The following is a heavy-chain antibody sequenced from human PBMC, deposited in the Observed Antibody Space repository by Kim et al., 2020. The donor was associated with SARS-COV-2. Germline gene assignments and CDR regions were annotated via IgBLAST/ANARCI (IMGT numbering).Heavy chain of an antibody. J-gene: IGHJ4*02. Sequence: GGSLRLSCAASGFTFSSYGMHWVRQAPGKGLEWVAVIWYDGSNKYYADSVKGRFTISRDNSKNTLYLQMNSLRAEDTAVYYCALGGSGWVGPFDYWGQGTLVTVSS. D-gene: IGHD6-19*01. CDR3: ALGGSGWVGPFDY. CDR2: IWYDGSNK. CDR1: GFTFSSYG. V-gene: IGHV3-33*01.